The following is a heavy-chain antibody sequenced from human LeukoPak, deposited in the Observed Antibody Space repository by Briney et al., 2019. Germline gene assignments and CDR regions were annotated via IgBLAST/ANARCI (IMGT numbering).Heavy chain of an antibody. J-gene: IGHJ3*02. CDR2: INPNSGDT. CDR3: ASWNIENT. CDR1: GYTFTGYY. Sequence: ASVKVSCKASGYTFTGYYMHWVRQAPGQGFEWMGWINPNSGDTQYAQKFQGRVTMTRDTSTNTAYMELRRLRSDDTAMYYCASWNIENTWGRGTMVTVSS. D-gene: IGHD1/OR15-1a*01. V-gene: IGHV1-2*02.